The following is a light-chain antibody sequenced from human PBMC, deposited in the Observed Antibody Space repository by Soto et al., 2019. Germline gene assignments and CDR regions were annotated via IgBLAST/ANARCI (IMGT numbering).Light chain of an antibody. CDR1: SSNIGSYT. Sequence: QSVLIQPPSASGTPGQRVTVSCSGGSSNIGSYTVNWYQQLPGAAPKLLIYSNSQRPSGVPDRFSGSKSGNTASLTVSGLQAADEADYFCKSYAGSNTYVFGSGTKLTVL. J-gene: IGLJ1*01. CDR3: KSYAGSNTYV. V-gene: IGLV1-44*01. CDR2: SNS.